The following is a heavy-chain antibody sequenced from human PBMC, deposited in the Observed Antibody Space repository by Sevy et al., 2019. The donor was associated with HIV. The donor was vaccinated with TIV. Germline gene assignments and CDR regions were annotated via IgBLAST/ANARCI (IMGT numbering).Heavy chain of an antibody. Sequence: GGSLRLSCAASGFTFSSFAMGWVRQAPGKGLDWISVISGTGDYTYYADSVKGRFTISRDNSKNTLFLQMNSLRAEDTSIFYCGRKMGGGWGMAFLVDYWGQGILVTVSS. CDR1: GFTFSSFA. CDR3: GRKMGGGWGMAFLVDY. V-gene: IGHV3-23*01. D-gene: IGHD2-8*02. CDR2: ISGTGDYT. J-gene: IGHJ4*02.